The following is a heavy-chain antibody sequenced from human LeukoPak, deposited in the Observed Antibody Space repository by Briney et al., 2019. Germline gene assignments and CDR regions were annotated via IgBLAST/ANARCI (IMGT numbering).Heavy chain of an antibody. D-gene: IGHD6-6*01. CDR3: ARDQGAARYYFDY. CDR1: GGTFSSYA. J-gene: IGHJ4*02. V-gene: IGHV1-69*13. Sequence: SVKVSCKASGGTFSSYAISWVRQAPGQGLEWMGGIIPIFSTANYAQKFQGRVTITADESTSTVYMELSSLRSEDTAVYYCARDQGAARYYFDYWGQGTLVTVSS. CDR2: IIPIFSTA.